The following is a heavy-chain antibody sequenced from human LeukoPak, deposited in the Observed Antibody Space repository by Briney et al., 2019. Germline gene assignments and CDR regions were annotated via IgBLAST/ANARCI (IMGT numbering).Heavy chain of an antibody. CDR2: INNSGNTI. CDR1: GFTFSSYE. D-gene: IGHD1-26*01. V-gene: IGHV3-48*03. J-gene: IGHJ4*02. Sequence: GGSLRLSCAASGFTFSSYEMNWVRQAPGKGLEWVSSINNSGNTIYYADSVKGRFTISRDNSRNSLYLQMNSLRAEDTAVYYCASGAQSDYWGQGTLVTVSS. CDR3: ASGAQSDY.